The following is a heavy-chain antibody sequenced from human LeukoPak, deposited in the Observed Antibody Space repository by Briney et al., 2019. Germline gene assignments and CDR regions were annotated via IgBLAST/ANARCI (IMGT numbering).Heavy chain of an antibody. CDR3: AGTYYFDSSGHYFGGNGFDI. Sequence: PSGTLSLTCTVSGGSISSSSYYWGWIRQPPGKGLEWIGSIYYSGSTYYNPSLKSRVTISVDTSKNQFSLKLSSVTAADTAVYYCAGTYYFDSSGHYFGGNGFDIWGQGTMVTVSS. CDR1: GGSISSSSYY. J-gene: IGHJ3*02. D-gene: IGHD3-22*01. V-gene: IGHV4-39*07. CDR2: IYYSGST.